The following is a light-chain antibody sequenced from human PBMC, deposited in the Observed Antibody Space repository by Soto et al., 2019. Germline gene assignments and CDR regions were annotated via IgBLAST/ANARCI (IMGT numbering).Light chain of an antibody. V-gene: IGLV2-14*03. CDR2: EVS. Sequence: QSALTQPASVSGSPGQSITISCTGTSSDVGAYNYVSWYQQHPGKAPKLMIYEVSNRPSGVSNRFSGSKSANTASLTISGLQAGDEADYYCSSYTSSSTWLFGGGTKVTFL. CDR1: SSDVGAYNY. CDR3: SSYTSSSTWL. J-gene: IGLJ3*02.